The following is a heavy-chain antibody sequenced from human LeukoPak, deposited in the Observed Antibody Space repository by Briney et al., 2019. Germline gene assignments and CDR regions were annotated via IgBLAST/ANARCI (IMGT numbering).Heavy chain of an antibody. Sequence: SETLSLTCTVSGGSISSSSYYWGWIRQPPGKGLEWIGSIYYSGRIYYNPSLKSRATISVDTSKTQFSLKLSSVTAADTAVYYCARDSAVPAARSYYYGMDVWGQGTTVTVSS. CDR1: GGSISSSSYY. V-gene: IGHV4-39*02. CDR2: IYYSGRI. D-gene: IGHD2-2*01. J-gene: IGHJ6*02. CDR3: ARDSAVPAARSYYYGMDV.